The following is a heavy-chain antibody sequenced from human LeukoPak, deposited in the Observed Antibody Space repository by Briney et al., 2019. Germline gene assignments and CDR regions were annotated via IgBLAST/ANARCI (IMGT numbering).Heavy chain of an antibody. CDR2: ISSTSSSYI. CDR1: GFTFITYS. Sequence: GGSLRLSCAASGFTFITYSMNWVRQAPGKGPEWVSSISSTSSSYIYYADSVKGRFTISRDNAKSTVYLQMNSLRADDTAVYYCVRDLGYDHSGVWQKYFDSWGQGALVTVS. V-gene: IGHV3-21*01. J-gene: IGHJ4*02. CDR3: VRDLGYDHSGVWQKYFDS. D-gene: IGHD2-21*02.